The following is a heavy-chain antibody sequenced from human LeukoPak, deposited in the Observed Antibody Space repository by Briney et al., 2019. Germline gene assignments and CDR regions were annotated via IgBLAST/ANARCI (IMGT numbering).Heavy chain of an antibody. J-gene: IGHJ4*02. CDR2: INPSSGGT. Sequence: PWASVKVSCKASGYTFTGYYMHWVRQAPGQGLEWMGWINPSSGGTNYAQKFQGRVTMTRDTSISTAYMELSRLRSDDTAVYYCARGGTLTVTTLFDYWGQGTLVTVSS. CDR3: ARGGTLTVTTLFDY. V-gene: IGHV1-2*02. D-gene: IGHD4-11*01. CDR1: GYTFTGYY.